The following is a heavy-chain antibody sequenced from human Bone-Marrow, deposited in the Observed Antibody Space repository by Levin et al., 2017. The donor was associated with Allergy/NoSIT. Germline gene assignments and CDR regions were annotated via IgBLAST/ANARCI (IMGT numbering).Heavy chain of an antibody. CDR2: ISSSGSTI. Sequence: GESLKISCAASGFTFSDYYMSWIRQAPGKGLEWVSYISSSGSTIYYADSVKGRFTISRDNAKNSLYLQMNSLRAEDTAVYYCAITGPGSSGWGDYWGQGTLVTVSS. CDR1: GFTFSDYY. CDR3: AITGPGSSGWGDY. J-gene: IGHJ4*02. D-gene: IGHD6-19*01. V-gene: IGHV3-11*01.